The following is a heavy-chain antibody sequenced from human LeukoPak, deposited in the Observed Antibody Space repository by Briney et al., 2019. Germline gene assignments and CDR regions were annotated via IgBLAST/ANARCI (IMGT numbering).Heavy chain of an antibody. J-gene: IGHJ3*02. CDR3: ARKGYYDSLRADDALDI. D-gene: IGHD3-22*01. Sequence: ASVKVSCKASGYTFTSYGISWVRQAPGQGLEWMGWISAYNGNTNYAQNLQGRVTMTTDTSTSTAYMELRTLRSDDTAVYYCARKGYYDSLRADDALDIWGQGTMVTVSS. CDR1: GYTFTSYG. V-gene: IGHV1-18*01. CDR2: ISAYNGNT.